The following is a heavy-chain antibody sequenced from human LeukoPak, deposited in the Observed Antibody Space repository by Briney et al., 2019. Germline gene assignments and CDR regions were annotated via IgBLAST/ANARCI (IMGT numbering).Heavy chain of an antibody. Sequence: ASVKVSCKASGYTFTSYDINWVRQATGQGVEWMGWMNPNSGNTGYAQKFQGRVTMTRNTSISTAYMELSSLRSEDTAVYYCARGENIVLMVYALDPWGQGTLVTVSS. J-gene: IGHJ5*02. CDR3: ARGENIVLMVYALDP. CDR1: GYTFTSYD. D-gene: IGHD2-8*01. V-gene: IGHV1-8*01. CDR2: MNPNSGNT.